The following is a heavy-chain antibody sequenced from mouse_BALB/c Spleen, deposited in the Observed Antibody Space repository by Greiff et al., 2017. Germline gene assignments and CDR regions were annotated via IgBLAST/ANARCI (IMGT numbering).Heavy chain of an antibody. Sequence: DVKLQESGAELVKPGASVKLSCTASGFNIKDTYMHWVKQRPEQGLEWIGRIDPANGNTKYDPKFQGKATITADTSSNTAYLQLSSLTSEDTAVYYCASMITRGTCAYWGQGTLVTVSA. D-gene: IGHD2-4*01. CDR3: ASMITRGTCAY. V-gene: IGHV14-3*02. CDR1: GFNIKDTY. J-gene: IGHJ3*01. CDR2: IDPANGNT.